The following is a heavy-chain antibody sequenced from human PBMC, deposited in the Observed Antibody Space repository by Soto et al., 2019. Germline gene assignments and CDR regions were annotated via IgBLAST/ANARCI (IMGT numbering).Heavy chain of an antibody. D-gene: IGHD1-1*01. CDR1: GDTFTSYY. Sequence: ASVKVSCKASGDTFTSYYMHWVRQAPGQGLEWMGIINPSGGSTSYAQKFQGRVTMTRDTSTSTVYMELSSLRSEDTAVYYCARDRTTGTTSFFRSSSNWFDPWGQGTLVTVSS. CDR2: INPSGGST. J-gene: IGHJ5*02. V-gene: IGHV1-46*03. CDR3: ARDRTTGTTSFFRSSSNWFDP.